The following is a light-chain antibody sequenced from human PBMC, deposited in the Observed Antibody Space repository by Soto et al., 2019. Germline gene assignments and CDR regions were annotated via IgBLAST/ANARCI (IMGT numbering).Light chain of an antibody. V-gene: IGLV1-47*01. CDR3: AAWDDSLSGYV. CDR2: RNN. CDR1: SSNIGSNY. J-gene: IGLJ1*01. Sequence: QSVLTQPPSASGTPGQRVTISCSGSSSNIGSNYVYWYQQLPGTAPKLLIYRNNQRPSGVPDRFSVSKSGTSASLANSGLRSEDEADYYCAAWDDSLSGYVFGTGTKLTVL.